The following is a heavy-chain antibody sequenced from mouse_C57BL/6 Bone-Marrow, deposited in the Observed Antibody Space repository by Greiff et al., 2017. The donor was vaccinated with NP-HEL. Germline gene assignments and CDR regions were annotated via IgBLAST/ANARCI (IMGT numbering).Heavy chain of an antibody. D-gene: IGHD1-1*01. CDR3: ARYYYGSSSFDY. CDR1: GYTFTSYL. V-gene: IGHV1-72*01. Sequence: QVQLKQPGAELVKPGASVKLSCKASGYTFTSYLMHWMKQRPGRGLEWIGRIDPNSGGNKYNEKFKSKATLTVDKPSSTAYMQLNSLTSEDSAVYYCARYYYGSSSFDYWGQGTTLTVSS. J-gene: IGHJ2*01. CDR2: IDPNSGGN.